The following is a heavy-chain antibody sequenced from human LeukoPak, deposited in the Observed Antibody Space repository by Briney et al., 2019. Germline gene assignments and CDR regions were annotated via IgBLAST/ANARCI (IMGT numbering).Heavy chain of an antibody. V-gene: IGHV4-31*03. CDR2: IYYSGSI. CDR3: ARAVVGDAIDY. J-gene: IGHJ4*02. Sequence: SETLSLTCTVSSGSISSGGYYWSWIRQHPGKGLEWIGYIYYSGSIYYNPSLKSRVTISVDTSKNQFSLKLSSVTAADTAVYYCARAVVGDAIDYWGQGTLVTVSS. D-gene: IGHD2-21*02. CDR1: SGSISSGGYY.